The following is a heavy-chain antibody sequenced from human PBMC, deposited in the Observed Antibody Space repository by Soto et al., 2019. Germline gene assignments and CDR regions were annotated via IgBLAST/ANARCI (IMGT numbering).Heavy chain of an antibody. CDR1: VGSISSDDYY. J-gene: IGHJ6*02. CDR2: VYYSGST. CDR3: ATVSRTVSYYYYGMDV. V-gene: IGHV4-30-4*01. Sequence: PSETLSLTGTVPVGSISSDDYYWSWILQPPGKGLEWIGYVYYSGSTYYNPSLKSRVSISVDTSKNQFSLKLSSVTAADTAVYYCATVSRTVSYYYYGMDVWGQGTTVTVSS. D-gene: IGHD3-16*01.